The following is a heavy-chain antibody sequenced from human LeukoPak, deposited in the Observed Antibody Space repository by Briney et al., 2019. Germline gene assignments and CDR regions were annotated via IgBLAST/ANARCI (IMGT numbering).Heavy chain of an antibody. V-gene: IGHV1-46*01. Sequence: ASVKVSCKASGYSFIGYYMHWVRQAPGQGLEWMGIINPSGGSTNYAQKFQGRVTMTRDTSTSTVYMELSSLRSEDTAVYYCARGPRITLVRGGQWHYYMDVWGKGTTVTISS. CDR2: INPSGGST. D-gene: IGHD3-10*01. CDR3: ARGPRITLVRGGQWHYYMDV. J-gene: IGHJ6*03. CDR1: GYSFIGYY.